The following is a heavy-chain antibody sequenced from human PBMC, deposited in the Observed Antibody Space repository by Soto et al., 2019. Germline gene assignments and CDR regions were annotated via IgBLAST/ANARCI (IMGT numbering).Heavy chain of an antibody. CDR1: GYTFTSYY. CDR3: ARDHSYSSGWAP. Sequence: QVQLVQSGAEVKKPGASVKVSCKASGYTFTSYYMHWVRQAPGQGLEWMGIINPSGGSTSYAQKFQGRVTMNTDTSTSTVYMELSSVGSEDTAVYYCARDHSYSSGWAPWGQGTLVTVSS. V-gene: IGHV1-46*01. J-gene: IGHJ5*02. D-gene: IGHD6-19*01. CDR2: INPSGGST.